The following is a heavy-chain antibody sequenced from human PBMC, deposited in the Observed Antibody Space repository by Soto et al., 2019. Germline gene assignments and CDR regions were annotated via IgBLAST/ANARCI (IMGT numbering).Heavy chain of an antibody. CDR2: ISGSGGST. J-gene: IGHJ6*02. D-gene: IGHD6-6*01. CDR1: GFTFSSYA. CDR3: AKEGIAARQYYYYGMDV. Sequence: PGGSLRLSCAASGFTFSSYAMSWVRQAPGKGLEWVSAISGSGGSTYYADSVKGRFTISRDNSKNTLYLQMNSLRAEDTAVYYCAKEGIAARQYYYYGMDVWGQGTTVTVSS. V-gene: IGHV3-23*01.